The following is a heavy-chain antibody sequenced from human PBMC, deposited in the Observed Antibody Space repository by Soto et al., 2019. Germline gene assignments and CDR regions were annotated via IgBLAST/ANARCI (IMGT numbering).Heavy chain of an antibody. Sequence: SVKVSCKASGGTFSSYAISWVRQAPGQGLEWMGGIIPIFGTANYAQKFQGRVTITADKSTSTAYMELSSLRSEDTAVYYCARDVNYYDSSGYLWGQGXLVTVYS. CDR2: IIPIFGTA. CDR1: GGTFSSYA. CDR3: ARDVNYYDSSGYL. J-gene: IGHJ1*01. V-gene: IGHV1-69*06. D-gene: IGHD3-22*01.